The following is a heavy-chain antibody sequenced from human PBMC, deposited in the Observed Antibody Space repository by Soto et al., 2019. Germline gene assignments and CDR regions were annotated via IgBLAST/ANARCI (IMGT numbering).Heavy chain of an antibody. Sequence: ESGGGVVQPGGSLRLSCAASGFTFSNYGVHWVRQAPGKGLEWVAVVWYDGRTKYYADTVRGRFTITRDNSKNKVCLQKNSLRAEDTAVYFCARRRYNSGWSCNDYWGRGTLVTVSS. CDR3: ARRRYNSGWSCNDY. J-gene: IGHJ4*01. CDR2: VWYDGRTK. D-gene: IGHD6-13*01. CDR1: GFTFSNYG. V-gene: IGHV3-33*01.